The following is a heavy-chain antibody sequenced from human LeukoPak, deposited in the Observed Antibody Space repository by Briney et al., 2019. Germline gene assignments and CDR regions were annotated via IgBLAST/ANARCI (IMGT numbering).Heavy chain of an antibody. CDR1: GYTFTSNY. J-gene: IGHJ4*02. CDR2: IYPRDGST. V-gene: IGHV1-46*01. CDR3: ARDQEGFDY. Sequence: ASVKVSCEASGYTFTSNYIHWVRQAPGQGLEWMGMIYPRDGSTSYAQKFQGRVTVTRDTSTSTVHMELSGLRSEDTAVYYCARDQEGFDYWGQGTLVTVYS.